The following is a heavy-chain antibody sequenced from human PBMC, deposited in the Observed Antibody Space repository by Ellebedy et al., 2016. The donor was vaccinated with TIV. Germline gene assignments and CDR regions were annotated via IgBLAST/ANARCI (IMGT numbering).Heavy chain of an antibody. CDR2: IGTAGDT. CDR1: GFTFSSYD. J-gene: IGHJ3*02. CDR3: PRQSVVFFSNRFENAFDI. D-gene: IGHD3-22*01. V-gene: IGHV3-13*01. Sequence: GESLKISCAASGFTFSSYDMHWVRQATGKGLEWVSAIGTAGDTYFPGSVKGRFTISRENAKNSLYLQMNSLRAEDTAVYYCPRQSVVFFSNRFENAFDIWGQGTMVTVSS.